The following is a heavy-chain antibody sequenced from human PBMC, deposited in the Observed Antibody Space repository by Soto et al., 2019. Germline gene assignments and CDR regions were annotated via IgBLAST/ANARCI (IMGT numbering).Heavy chain of an antibody. CDR3: ARDISYYYDSSGYYNFDY. D-gene: IGHD3-22*01. Sequence: XVKVSCKASGYTFTNYGFSWVRHAPGQGLEWMGWVSGHNGDTKYAQKLQGRVTMTTDTSTSTAYMELRSLRSDDTAVYYCARDISYYYDSSGYYNFDYWGQGTLVTVSS. CDR1: GYTFTNYG. V-gene: IGHV1-18*01. J-gene: IGHJ4*02. CDR2: VSGHNGDT.